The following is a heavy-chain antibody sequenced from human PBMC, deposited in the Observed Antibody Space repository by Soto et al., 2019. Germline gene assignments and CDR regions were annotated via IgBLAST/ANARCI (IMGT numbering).Heavy chain of an antibody. CDR3: ARDPIAVPGNDAFDI. Sequence: EVQLVESGGDLVQPGGSLRLSCAASGFTFSSHWMTWVRQAPGKGLEWVANIKEDGSDTYYVDSVKGRFTISRDNAKNSLYLQMNSLRAEDTAVYYCARDPIAVPGNDAFDIWGQGTMVTVSS. V-gene: IGHV3-7*05. J-gene: IGHJ3*02. CDR2: IKEDGSDT. CDR1: GFTFSSHW. D-gene: IGHD6-19*01.